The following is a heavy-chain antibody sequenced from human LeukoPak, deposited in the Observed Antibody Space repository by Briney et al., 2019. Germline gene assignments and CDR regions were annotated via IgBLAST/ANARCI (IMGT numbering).Heavy chain of an antibody. V-gene: IGHV4-39*01. J-gene: IGHJ4*02. CDR3: ASPRYN. D-gene: IGHD5-24*01. CDR2: IYYSGST. CDR1: GGSTSSSGYY. Sequence: SETLSLTCTVSGGSTSSSGYYWGWIRQPPGKGLEWIGSIYYSGSTHYNPSLESRVTISVDTSKNQFSLKLSSVTAADTAVYYCASPRYNWGQGTLVTVSS.